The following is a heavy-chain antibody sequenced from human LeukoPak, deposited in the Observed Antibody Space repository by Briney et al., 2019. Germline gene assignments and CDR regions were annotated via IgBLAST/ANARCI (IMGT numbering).Heavy chain of an antibody. CDR3: ATNFGAYYYDISGYYDF. V-gene: IGHV3-43*02. J-gene: IGHJ4*02. Sequence: PGGSLRLSCAASGFTFDDYAMHWVRQAPGKGLEWVSLISGDGNSTLYAGSVKGRFTISRDNSKNSLYLQMNSLRTEDTAFYYCATNFGAYYYDISGYYDFWGQGTLVTVSS. D-gene: IGHD3-22*01. CDR1: GFTFDDYA. CDR2: ISGDGNST.